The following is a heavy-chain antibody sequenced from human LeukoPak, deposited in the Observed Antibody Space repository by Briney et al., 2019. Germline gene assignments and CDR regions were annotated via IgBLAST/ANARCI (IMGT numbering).Heavy chain of an antibody. CDR1: GFPFSSYA. V-gene: IGHV3-23*01. Sequence: GRSLRLSCAASGFPFSSYAMNWVRQAPGKGLEWVSVIAGSDGFTQYADSVKGRFTISRDNSKNTVYLQMNRLRVEDTALYYCVRSLDYWGQGTLVTVSS. CDR2: IAGSDGFT. J-gene: IGHJ4*02. CDR3: VRSLDY.